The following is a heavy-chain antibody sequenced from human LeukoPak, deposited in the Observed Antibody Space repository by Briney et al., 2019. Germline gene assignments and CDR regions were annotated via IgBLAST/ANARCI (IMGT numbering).Heavy chain of an antibody. CDR3: ARVGYSYGSHYFDY. V-gene: IGHV4-39*07. CDR2: VYYSGST. D-gene: IGHD5-18*01. Sequence: SETLSLTCTVSGGSISGSSYYWGWIRQPPGKGLEWIGSVYYSGSTYYNPSLKSRVTISVDTSKNQFSLKPSSVTAADTAVYYCARVGYSYGSHYFDYWGQGTLVTVSS. J-gene: IGHJ4*02. CDR1: GGSISGSSYY.